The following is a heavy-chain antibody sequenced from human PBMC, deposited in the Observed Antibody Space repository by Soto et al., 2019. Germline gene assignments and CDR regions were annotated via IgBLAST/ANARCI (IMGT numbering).Heavy chain of an antibody. CDR3: AREDSSSSKFDY. V-gene: IGHV4-34*01. J-gene: IGHJ4*02. Sequence: KTSETLSLTCAVYGGSFSGYYWSWIRQPPGKGLEWIGEINHSGSTNYNPSLKSRVTISVDTSKNQFSLKLSSVTAADTAVYYCAREDSSSSKFDYWGQGTLVTV. CDR2: INHSGST. CDR1: GGSFSGYY. D-gene: IGHD6-6*01.